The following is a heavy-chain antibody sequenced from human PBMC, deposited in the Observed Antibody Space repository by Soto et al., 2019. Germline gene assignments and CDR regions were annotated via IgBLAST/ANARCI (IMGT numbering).Heavy chain of an antibody. CDR3: ARRGISPGSWYFDY. V-gene: IGHV4-59*01. D-gene: IGHD1-20*01. CDR1: GGSISSYH. J-gene: IGHJ4*02. CDR2: LYYSGST. Sequence: QVQLQESGPGLVKPSETLSLTCTVSGGSISSYHWSWIRQPPGKGLEWIGYLYYSGSTNYNPSLNSRVTISVETSKTQSSLNLTSVTAADTAVYYCARRGISPGSWYFDYWCQGTLVTVSS.